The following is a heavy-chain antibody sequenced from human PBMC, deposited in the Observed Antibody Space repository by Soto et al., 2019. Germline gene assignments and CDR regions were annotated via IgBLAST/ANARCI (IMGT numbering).Heavy chain of an antibody. CDR3: ARYLDGMDV. CDR2: IYTGGST. Sequence: RRLSCAASGFNVSTNYMNWVRQAPGKGLEWVSVIYTGGSTYYAESVKGRFTISRDNSKNTVYLQMNSLRAEDTAVYYCARYLDGMDVWGQGITVTVSS. J-gene: IGHJ6*02. V-gene: IGHV3-53*01. CDR1: GFNVSTNY.